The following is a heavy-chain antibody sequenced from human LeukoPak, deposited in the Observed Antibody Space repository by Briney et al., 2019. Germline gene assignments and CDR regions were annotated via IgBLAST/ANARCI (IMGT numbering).Heavy chain of an antibody. CDR3: AREPVGYSYGPARFDY. J-gene: IGHJ4*02. CDR1: GGTFSSYA. Sequence: SVKVSCKASGGTFSSYAISWVRQAPGQGLEGMGGIIPIFGTANYAQKFQGRVTITADESTSTAYMELSSLRPEDAAVYYCAREPVGYSYGPARFDYWGKGTLVTVSS. D-gene: IGHD5-18*01. CDR2: IIPIFGTA. V-gene: IGHV1-69*13.